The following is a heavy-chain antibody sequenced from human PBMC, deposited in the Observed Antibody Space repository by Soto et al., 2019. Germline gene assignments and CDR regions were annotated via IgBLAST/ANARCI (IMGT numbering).Heavy chain of an antibody. CDR3: AREGSGSYLDYYYMGV. V-gene: IGHV3-21*01. J-gene: IGHJ6*03. CDR1: GFTFSTYS. CDR2: ISSSSSYI. D-gene: IGHD3-10*01. Sequence: GGSLRLSCAASGFTFSTYSMNWVRQAPGKGLEWVSSISSSSSYIFYADSVKGRLTISRDNAKNSLYLQMNSLRAEDTAVYYCAREGSGSYLDYYYMGVWGKGTTVTVSS.